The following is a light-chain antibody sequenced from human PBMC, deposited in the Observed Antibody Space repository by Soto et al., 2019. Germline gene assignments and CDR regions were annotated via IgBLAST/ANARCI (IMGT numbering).Light chain of an antibody. J-gene: IGKJ1*01. CDR2: AAS. V-gene: IGKV1-39*01. Sequence: RMSQSPAALSASVGDRVTITCRASQSISSYLNWYQQKPGQAPKLLIYAASSLQSGVPSRFSGSGSGTDFTLTISSLQPEDFATYYCQQSYSTPWTFGQGTK. CDR3: QQSYSTPWT. CDR1: QSISSY.